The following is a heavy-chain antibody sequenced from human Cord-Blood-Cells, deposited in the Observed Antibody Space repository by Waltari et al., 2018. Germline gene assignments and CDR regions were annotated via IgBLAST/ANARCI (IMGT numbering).Heavy chain of an antibody. J-gene: IGHJ5*02. V-gene: IGHV4-61*09. CDR1: GGSISSGSYY. CDR2: IYTSGST. D-gene: IGHD2-2*01. Sequence: QVQLQESGPGLVKPSQTLSLTCTVSGGSISSGSYYWSWIGQPAGKGLEWIGYIYTSGSTNYNPSLKSRVTISVDTSKNQFSLKLSSVTAADTAVYYCARGSIVVVPAAHFDPWGQGTLVTVSS. CDR3: ARGSIVVVPAAHFDP.